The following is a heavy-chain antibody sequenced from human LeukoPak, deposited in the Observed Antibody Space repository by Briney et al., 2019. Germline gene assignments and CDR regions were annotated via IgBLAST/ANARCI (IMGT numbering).Heavy chain of an antibody. CDR3: ARVAAAGTLYRKDFDY. J-gene: IGHJ4*02. Sequence: GASVKVSCKASGYTFPSYDINWVRQDTGQGLEWKGWMNPNSGNTGYAQKFQGRVTITRNTSISTAYMGLSSLRSEDTAVYYCARVAAAGTLYRKDFDYWGQGTLVTVSS. D-gene: IGHD6-13*01. CDR1: GYTFPSYD. CDR2: MNPNSGNT. V-gene: IGHV1-8*03.